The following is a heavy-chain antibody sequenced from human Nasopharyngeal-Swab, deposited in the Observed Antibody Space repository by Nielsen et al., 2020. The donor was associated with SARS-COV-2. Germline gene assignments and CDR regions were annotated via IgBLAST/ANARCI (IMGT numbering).Heavy chain of an antibody. D-gene: IGHD2-2*01. J-gene: IGHJ4*02. V-gene: IGHV1-18*01. CDR1: GYTFTSYG. Sequence: ASVKVSCKASGYTFTSYGISWVRQAPGQGLEWVGRISPYNSKANYAQNIQGRVTMTTDTSTSTAYMELSSLRSDDTAVYYCARDCSTSSCHLVWGQGTLVTVSS. CDR2: ISPYNSKA. CDR3: ARDCSTSSCHLV.